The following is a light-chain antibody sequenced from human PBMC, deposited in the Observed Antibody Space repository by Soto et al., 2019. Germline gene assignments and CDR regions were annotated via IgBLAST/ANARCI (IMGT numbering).Light chain of an antibody. J-gene: IGKJ4*01. CDR3: QQSDTSPLT. Sequence: EIVLTQSPDPLSLSPGERATISCGAIQSISSNYLAWYQQKPGLAPRLLMYAASSRATGIPDRFSGSGSGTDFTLTITRLEPEDFAVYYCQQSDTSPLTFGGGTKV. CDR2: AAS. CDR1: QSISSNY. V-gene: IGKV3D-20*01.